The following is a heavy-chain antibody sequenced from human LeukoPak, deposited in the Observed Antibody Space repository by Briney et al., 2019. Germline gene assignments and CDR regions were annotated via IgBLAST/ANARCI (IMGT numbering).Heavy chain of an antibody. J-gene: IGHJ4*02. CDR2: ISGSGGST. CDR1: GFTFSSYA. Sequence: GGSLRLSCAASGFTFSSYAMSWVDQPPGKGLEWVSAISGSGGSTYYADSVKGRFTISRDNSKNTLYLQMNSLRAEDTAVYYCAKDQSRAVADYFDYWGQGTLVTVSS. V-gene: IGHV3-23*01. D-gene: IGHD6-19*01. CDR3: AKDQSRAVADYFDY.